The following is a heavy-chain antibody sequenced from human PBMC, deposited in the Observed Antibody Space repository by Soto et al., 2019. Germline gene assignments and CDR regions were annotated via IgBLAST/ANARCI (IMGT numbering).Heavy chain of an antibody. D-gene: IGHD6-19*01. V-gene: IGHV3-23*01. CDR3: AKYTLTLLGVAGTEGSFDY. J-gene: IGHJ4*02. CDR1: GFTFSSYA. CDR2: ISGSGGST. Sequence: GGSLRLSCAASGFTFSSYAMSWVRQAPGKGLEWVSAISGSGGSTYYADSVKGRFTISRDNSKNTLYLQMNSLRAEDTAVYYCAKYTLTLLGVAGTEGSFDYWGQGTLVTVSS.